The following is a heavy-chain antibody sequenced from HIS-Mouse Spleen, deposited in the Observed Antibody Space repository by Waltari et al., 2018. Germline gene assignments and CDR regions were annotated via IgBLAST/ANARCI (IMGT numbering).Heavy chain of an antibody. CDR2: IIPILGIA. V-gene: IGHV1-69*04. D-gene: IGHD4-4*01. J-gene: IGHJ4*02. Sequence: QVQLVQSGAEVKKPGSSVKVSCKASGGTFRSYAISWVRQAPGQGLEWMGRIIPILGIANYAQKFQGRVTITADKSTSTAYMELSSLRSEDTAVYYCARGHDYSNYFDYWGQGTLVTVSS. CDR3: ARGHDYSNYFDY. CDR1: GGTFRSYA.